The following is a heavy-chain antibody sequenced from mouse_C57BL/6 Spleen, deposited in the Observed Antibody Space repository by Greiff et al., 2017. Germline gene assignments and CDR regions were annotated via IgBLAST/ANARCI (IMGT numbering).Heavy chain of an antibody. D-gene: IGHD1-2*01. V-gene: IGHV1-4*01. Sequence: QVQLQQSGAELARPGASVKMSCKASGYTFTSYTMHWVKQRPGQGLEWIGYINPSSGYTKYNQKFKDKATLTADKSSSTAYMQLSRLTSDDSAVYYCARTAMGVYAMDYWGQGTSVTVSS. CDR1: GYTFTSYT. J-gene: IGHJ4*01. CDR3: ARTAMGVYAMDY. CDR2: INPSSGYT.